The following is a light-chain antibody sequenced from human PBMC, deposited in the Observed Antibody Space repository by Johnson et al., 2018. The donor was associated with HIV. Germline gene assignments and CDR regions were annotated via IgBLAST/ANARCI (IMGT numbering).Light chain of an antibody. Sequence: QSVLTQPPSVSAAPGQKVTISCSGSSSNIGNNYVSWYQQLPGTAPKLLIYDNNKRPSGIPDRFSGSKSGTSATLGITGLQTGDEAGYYCGTWDSSLSAYVFGTATQVTVL. CDR3: GTWDSSLSAYV. J-gene: IGLJ1*01. CDR1: SSNIGNNY. CDR2: DNN. V-gene: IGLV1-51*01.